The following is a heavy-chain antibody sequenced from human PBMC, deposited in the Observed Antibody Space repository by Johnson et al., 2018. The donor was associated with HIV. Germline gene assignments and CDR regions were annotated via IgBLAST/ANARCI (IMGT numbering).Heavy chain of an antibody. CDR1: GFTFSSYG. CDR3: ARAGVVFSTASHDAFDI. D-gene: IGHD2-21*01. V-gene: IGHV3-33*01. CDR2: ISFDGSNK. J-gene: IGHJ3*02. Sequence: HVQLVESGGGVVQPGRSLRLSCAASGFTFSSYGMHWVRQAPGKGLEWVAVISFDGSNKYYADSVKGRFTISRDNSKNTLYLQMNSLRAEDTAVYYCARAGVVFSTASHDAFDIWGQGTMVTVSS.